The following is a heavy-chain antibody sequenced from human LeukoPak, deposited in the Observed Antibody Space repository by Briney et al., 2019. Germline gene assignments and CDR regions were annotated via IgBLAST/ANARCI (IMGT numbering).Heavy chain of an antibody. V-gene: IGHV1-18*01. Sequence: GASVKVSCKASGYTFTSYGISWVRQAPGQGLEWMGWISAYNGNTNYAQKLLGRVTMTTDTSTSTAYMELRSLRSDDTAVYYCARDGRIDFWSGYWGYHDAFDIWGQGTMVTVSS. J-gene: IGHJ3*02. CDR1: GYTFTSYG. CDR3: ARDGRIDFWSGYWGYHDAFDI. CDR2: ISAYNGNT. D-gene: IGHD3-3*01.